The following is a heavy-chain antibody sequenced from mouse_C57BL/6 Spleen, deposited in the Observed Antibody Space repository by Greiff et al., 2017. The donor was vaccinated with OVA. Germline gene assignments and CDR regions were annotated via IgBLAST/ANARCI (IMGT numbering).Heavy chain of an antibody. CDR3: ARDEDYAWFAY. CDR2: ISDGGSYT. Sequence: EVQRVESGGGLVKPGGSLKLSCAASGFTFSSYAMSWVRQTPEKRLEWVATISDGGSYTYYPANVKGRFTITRDNAKNNLYLQMSHLKSEDTAVYYCARDEDYAWFAYWGQGTLVTVSA. CDR1: GFTFSSYA. J-gene: IGHJ3*01. D-gene: IGHD2-4*01. V-gene: IGHV5-4*01.